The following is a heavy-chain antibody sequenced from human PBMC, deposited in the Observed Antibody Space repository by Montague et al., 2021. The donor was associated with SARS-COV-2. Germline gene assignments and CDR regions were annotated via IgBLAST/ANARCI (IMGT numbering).Heavy chain of an antibody. J-gene: IGHJ4*02. CDR3: TRDPGIAEAGSWFDY. V-gene: IGHV3-48*03. CDR2: ISSSGSNK. Sequence: SLRLSCAASGFTFSSYRMNWVRQAPGKGLEWVSYISSSGSNKNDADSVKGRFTISRDNAKNSLYLQMNSLRAEDTAVYYCTRDPGIAEAGSWFDYWGQGTLVTVSS. D-gene: IGHD6-19*01. CDR1: GFTFSSYR.